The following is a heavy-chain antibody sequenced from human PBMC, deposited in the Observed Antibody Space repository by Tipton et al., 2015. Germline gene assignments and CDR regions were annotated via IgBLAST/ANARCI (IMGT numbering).Heavy chain of an antibody. CDR1: GITFSSYA. CDR2: ISGRGDKA. Sequence: SLRLSCAASGITFSSYAMTWVRQAPGKGLEWVSAISGRGDKAYYADSVKGRFTMSRDNSKDTVYLHMNSLRVEDTAVYYCAKEAEVSTESIGARPDYWGQGTLVTVSS. CDR3: AKEAEVSTESIGARPDY. V-gene: IGHV3-23*01. D-gene: IGHD6-6*01. J-gene: IGHJ4*02.